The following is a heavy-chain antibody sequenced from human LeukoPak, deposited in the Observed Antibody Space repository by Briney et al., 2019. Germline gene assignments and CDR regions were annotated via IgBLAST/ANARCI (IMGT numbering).Heavy chain of an antibody. CDR3: ARDWRYCSGGSCYGAFDF. CDR2: ISYDGSNK. J-gene: IGHJ3*01. V-gene: IGHV3-33*05. CDR1: GFTFISYG. Sequence: TGRALLLSCAAPGFTFISYGMHRVRQAPGKGLEWVAVISYDGSNKYYADSVKGRFTISRDNSKHTLYLQLNSLRAEDTAVYYCARDWRYCSGGSCYGAFDFWGQGTMVTVSS. D-gene: IGHD2-15*01.